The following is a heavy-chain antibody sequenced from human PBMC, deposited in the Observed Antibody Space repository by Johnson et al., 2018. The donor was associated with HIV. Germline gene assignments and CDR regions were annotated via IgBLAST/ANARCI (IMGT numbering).Heavy chain of an antibody. CDR1: GFTFSSYA. V-gene: IGHV3-30*03. D-gene: IGHD1-26*01. J-gene: IGHJ3*02. CDR2: ISDDGGKK. Sequence: VQLVESGGGVVQPGRSLRLSCAASGFTFSSYAMDWVRQAPGKGLEWVAGISDDGGKKYHGDSVKGRFTISRDNSKNTLYLQMNSLRVEDTALYYCARDTWDLQDDDAFDIWGQGTMVTVSS. CDR3: ARDTWDLQDDDAFDI.